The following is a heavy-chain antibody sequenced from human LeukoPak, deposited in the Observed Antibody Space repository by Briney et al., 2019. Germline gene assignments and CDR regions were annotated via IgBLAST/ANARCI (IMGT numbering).Heavy chain of an antibody. CDR2: IDPTSAGT. D-gene: IGHD3-22*01. Sequence: GASVKVSCKASGYTFSDYYIHWVRQAPEQGLEWMGSIDPTSAGTRNTQRFQGRVTMTRDTSISTAYMELSRLTSDDTAVYFCAREYYDNNGRKYAFDVWGQGTMVTVSS. CDR3: AREYYDNNGRKYAFDV. V-gene: IGHV1-2*02. J-gene: IGHJ3*01. CDR1: GYTFSDYY.